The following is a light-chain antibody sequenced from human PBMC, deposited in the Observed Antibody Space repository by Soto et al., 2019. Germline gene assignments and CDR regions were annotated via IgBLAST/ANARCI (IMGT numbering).Light chain of an antibody. CDR2: SAS. J-gene: IGKJ5*01. V-gene: IGKV1-12*01. CDR3: QQADSFPIT. Sequence: DIQMTQSPSSVSASVGDRVTITCRASQAISTWLAWYQQKPGKAPKLLVYSASSLQTGVPSRFSRSRSGTDFTLTISSLQPEDFATYYCQQADSFPITFGQGTRLQMK. CDR1: QAISTW.